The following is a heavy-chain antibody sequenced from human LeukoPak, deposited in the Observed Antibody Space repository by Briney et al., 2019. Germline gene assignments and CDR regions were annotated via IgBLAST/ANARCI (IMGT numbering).Heavy chain of an antibody. J-gene: IGHJ4*02. CDR1: GFTVSSNY. CDR3: AREHGRPTYSSSWYYFDY. CDR2: IYSGGST. Sequence: TGGSLRLSCAASGFTVSSNYMSWVRQAPGKGLEWVSVIYSGGSTYYADSVEGRFTISRDNSKNTLYLQMNSLRAEDTAVYYCAREHGRPTYSSSWYYFDYWGQGTLVTVSS. V-gene: IGHV3-66*01. D-gene: IGHD6-13*01.